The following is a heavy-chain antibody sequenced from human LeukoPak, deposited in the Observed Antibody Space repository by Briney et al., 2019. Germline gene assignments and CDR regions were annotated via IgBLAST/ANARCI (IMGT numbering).Heavy chain of an antibody. J-gene: IGHJ4*02. V-gene: IGHV4-61*02. Sequence: TSQTLSLTCTVSGGSISSGSYYWSWIRQPAGKGLEWIGRIYTSGSTNYNPSLKSRVTISVDTSKNQFSLKLSSVTAADTAVCYCASFVWLAVAGTWVGSYWGQGTLVTVSS. CDR3: ASFVWLAVAGTWVGSY. CDR1: GGSISSGSYY. CDR2: IYTSGST. D-gene: IGHD6-19*01.